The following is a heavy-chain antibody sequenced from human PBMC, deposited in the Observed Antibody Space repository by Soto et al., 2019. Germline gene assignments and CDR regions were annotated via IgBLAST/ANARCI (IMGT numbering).Heavy chain of an antibody. CDR3: AKRAGGYGEVYYYNYGMDV. CDR2: ISGSGGSI. D-gene: IGHD3-22*01. J-gene: IGHJ6*02. CDR1: GFTFSSYA. Sequence: EVQLLESGGGLVQPGGSLRLSCAASGFTFSSYAMSWVRQAPGKGLEWVSAISGSGGSIYYADSVKGRFAMSRDNSKNTLYLQMTSLRAEDTAVYYCAKRAGGYGEVYYYNYGMDVWGQGTTVTVSS. V-gene: IGHV3-23*01.